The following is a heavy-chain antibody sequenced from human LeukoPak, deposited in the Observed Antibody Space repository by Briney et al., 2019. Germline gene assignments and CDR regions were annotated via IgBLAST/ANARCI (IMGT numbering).Heavy chain of an antibody. Sequence: SETPSLTCAVSGGSISSSNWWSWVRQPPGKGLEWIGEIYHSGSTNYNPSLKSRVTISVDKSKNQFSLKLSSVTAADTAVYYCARGEAAAAADWYFDLWGRGTLVTVSS. CDR2: IYHSGST. D-gene: IGHD6-13*01. CDR1: GGSISSSNW. J-gene: IGHJ2*01. CDR3: ARGEAAAAADWYFDL. V-gene: IGHV4-4*02.